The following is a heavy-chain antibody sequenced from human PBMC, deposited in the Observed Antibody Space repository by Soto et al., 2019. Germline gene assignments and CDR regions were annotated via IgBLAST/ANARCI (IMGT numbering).Heavy chain of an antibody. V-gene: IGHV3-33*01. CDR1: GFTFSSYG. Sequence: QVQLVESGGGVVQPGRSLRLSCAASGFTFSSYGMHWVRQAPGKGLEWVAVIWYDGSNKYYADSVKGRFTISRDNSKNTQYLQMNSLRAEDTAVYYCARAVTNYYYYGMDVWGQGTTVTVSS. CDR3: ARAVTNYYYYGMDV. J-gene: IGHJ6*02. D-gene: IGHD4-17*01. CDR2: IWYDGSNK.